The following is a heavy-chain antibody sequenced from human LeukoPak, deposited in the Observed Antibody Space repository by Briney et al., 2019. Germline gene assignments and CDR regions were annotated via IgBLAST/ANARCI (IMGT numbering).Heavy chain of an antibody. CDR2: INPSGGST. CDR3: ATSDPVIAAAGTVGFDY. D-gene: IGHD6-13*01. V-gene: IGHV1-46*01. CDR1: GYTFTSYY. Sequence: ASVKVSCKASGYTFTSYYMHWVRQAPGQGLEWMGIINPSGGSTSYAQKFQGRVTMTRDTSISTAYMELSRLRSDDTAVYYCATSDPVIAAAGTVGFDYWGQGTLVTVSS. J-gene: IGHJ4*02.